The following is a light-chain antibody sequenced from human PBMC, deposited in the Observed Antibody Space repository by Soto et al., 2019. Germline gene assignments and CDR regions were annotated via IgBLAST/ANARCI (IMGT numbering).Light chain of an antibody. CDR1: QGISSY. CDR3: QHLDSYST. CDR2: AAS. J-gene: IGKJ5*01. Sequence: DIQLTQSPSFLSASGGDRVNITCRASQGISSYLAWYQQKPGKAPKLLIYAASTLQSGVPSRFSGSGSGTEFTLTISSLQPEDFATYYCQHLDSYSTFGQGTRLEIK. V-gene: IGKV1-9*01.